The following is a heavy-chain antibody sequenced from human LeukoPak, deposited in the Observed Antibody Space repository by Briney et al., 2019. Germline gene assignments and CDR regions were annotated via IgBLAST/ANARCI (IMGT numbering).Heavy chain of an antibody. Sequence: GGSLRLSCAASGFTFSNAWMNWVRQAPGKGLEWVSYISSSSSTIYYADSVKGRFTISRDNAKNSLYLQMNSLRDEDTAVYYCARGPYCSGGSCYSVSTWFDPWGQGTLVTVSS. V-gene: IGHV3-48*02. CDR1: GFTFSNAW. D-gene: IGHD2-15*01. CDR3: ARGPYCSGGSCYSVSTWFDP. J-gene: IGHJ5*02. CDR2: ISSSSSTI.